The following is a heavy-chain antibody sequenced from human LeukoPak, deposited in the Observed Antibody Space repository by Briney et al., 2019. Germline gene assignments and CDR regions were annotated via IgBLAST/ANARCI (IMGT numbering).Heavy chain of an antibody. V-gene: IGHV3-30*02. CDR1: GFTFSSYG. CDR3: ARADYYDSSGYYPYAFDI. CDR2: IRYDGSNK. D-gene: IGHD3-22*01. J-gene: IGHJ3*02. Sequence: GGSLRLSCAASGFTFSSYGMHWVRQAPGKGLEWVAFIRYDGSNKYYADSVKGRFTISRDNSKNTLYLQMNSLRAEDTAVYYCARADYYDSSGYYPYAFDIWGQGTMVTVSS.